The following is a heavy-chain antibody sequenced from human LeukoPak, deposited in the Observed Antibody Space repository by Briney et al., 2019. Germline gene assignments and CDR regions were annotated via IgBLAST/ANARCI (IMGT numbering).Heavy chain of an antibody. V-gene: IGHV3-21*01. CDR1: GFTFSSYS. CDR2: ISSSSYI. D-gene: IGHD2-2*01. J-gene: IGHJ3*01. CDR3: ARGCSSTSCKPL. Sequence: PGGSLRLSCAASGFTFSSYSMNWVRQAPGKGLEWVSSISSSSYIYYADSVKGRFTISRDNAKNSPYLQMNSLRAEDTAVYYCARGCSSTSCKPLWGQGTMVTVSS.